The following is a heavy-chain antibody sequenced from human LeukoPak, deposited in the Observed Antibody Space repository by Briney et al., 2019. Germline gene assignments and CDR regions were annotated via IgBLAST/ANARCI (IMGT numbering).Heavy chain of an antibody. CDR1: GFTFSSYA. Sequence: GGSLRLSCAASGFTFSSYAMSWVRQAPGKGLEWVSGISGSGGSTYYADSVKGRFTISRDNSKNTLYLQMNSLRAEDTAVYYCAKAYYDFWSGYYKGGYFDYWGQGTLVTVSS. D-gene: IGHD3-3*01. V-gene: IGHV3-23*01. J-gene: IGHJ4*02. CDR3: AKAYYDFWSGYYKGGYFDY. CDR2: ISGSGGST.